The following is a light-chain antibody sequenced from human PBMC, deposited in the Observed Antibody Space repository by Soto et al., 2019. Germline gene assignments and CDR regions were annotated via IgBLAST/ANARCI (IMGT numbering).Light chain of an antibody. V-gene: IGKV1-5*03. J-gene: IGKJ2*01. CDR3: QQYSSHMYT. CDR1: QSISTW. CDR2: MAS. Sequence: DIQMTQSPSTLSASIGDRVTITCRASQSISTWLAWYQQKPGKAPKLLIYMASSLGSGVPSRFSGSGSGTEFTLTISSLQPADFATYYCQQYSSHMYTFGQGTKLEI.